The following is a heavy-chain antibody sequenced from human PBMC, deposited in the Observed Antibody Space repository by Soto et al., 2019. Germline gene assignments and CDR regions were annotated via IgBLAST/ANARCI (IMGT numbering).Heavy chain of an antibody. CDR2: NRGSDGST. D-gene: IGHD3-9*01. J-gene: IGHJ4*02. CDR3: AKDVNYDILGGYYYY. CDR1: GFTISSYG. V-gene: IGHV3-23*01. Sequence: VQLLESGGGLVQPGGSLRLSCAASGFTISSYGMTWVRQAPGNGLVWVSTNRGSDGSTYDADSVKGRFTISGDNSKNTVYLQMNSLRVEDTDVYFCAKDVNYDILGGYYYYWGQGTQLSVYS.